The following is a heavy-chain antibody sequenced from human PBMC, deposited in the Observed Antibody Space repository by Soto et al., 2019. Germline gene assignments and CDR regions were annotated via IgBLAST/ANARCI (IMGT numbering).Heavy chain of an antibody. CDR2: ISAYNGNT. V-gene: IGHV1-18*04. CDR3: ARANDFWSGFVYYYYGMDV. CDR1: GFTLTSYG. Sequence: ASVKGFCKGSGFTLTSYGISWGRQAPGQRPEWMGWISAYNGNTNYAQKLQGRVTMTTDTSTSTAYMELRSLRSDDTAVYYCARANDFWSGFVYYYYGMDVWGQGTTVTVSS. J-gene: IGHJ6*02. D-gene: IGHD3-3*01.